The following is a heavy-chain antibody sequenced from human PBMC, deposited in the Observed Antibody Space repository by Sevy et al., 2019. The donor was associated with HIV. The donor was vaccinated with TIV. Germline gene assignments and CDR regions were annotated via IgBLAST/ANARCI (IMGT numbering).Heavy chain of an antibody. Sequence: GGSLRLSCAASGFTVSSNYMSWVRQAPGKGLEWVSVIYSGGSTYYADSVKGRFTISRDNSKNTLYHQMNSLRAEDTAGYYCASGYGYSYGRWFGYFDYWGQGTLVTVSS. CDR2: IYSGGST. J-gene: IGHJ4*02. V-gene: IGHV3-53*01. CDR1: GFTVSSNY. D-gene: IGHD5-18*01. CDR3: ASGYGYSYGRWFGYFDY.